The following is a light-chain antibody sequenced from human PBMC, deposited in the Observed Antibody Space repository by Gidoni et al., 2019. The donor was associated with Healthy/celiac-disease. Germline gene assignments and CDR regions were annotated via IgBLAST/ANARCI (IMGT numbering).Light chain of an antibody. J-gene: IGKJ4*01. CDR2: LGS. CDR3: MQALQTPGT. Sequence: IVTPQSPLSLPVTPGEPAPISCRSSQSLLHSNGYNYLDWYLQKPGQSPQLLIYLGSNRASGVPDRFSGSGSGTDFTLKISRVEAEDVGVYYCMQALQTPGTFGGGTKVEIK. V-gene: IGKV2-28*01. CDR1: QSLLHSNGYNY.